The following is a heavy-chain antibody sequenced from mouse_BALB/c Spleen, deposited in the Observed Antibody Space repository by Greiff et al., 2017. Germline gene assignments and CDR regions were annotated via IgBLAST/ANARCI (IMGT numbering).Heavy chain of an antibody. Sequence: EVQVVESGGDLVKPGGSLKLSCAASGFTFSSYGMSWVRQTPDKRLEWVATISSGGSYTYYPDSVKGRFTISRDNAKNTLYLQMSSLKSEDTAMYYCARQIPTDYAMDYWGQGTSVTVSS. J-gene: IGHJ4*01. CDR2: ISSGGSYT. CDR3: ARQIPTDYAMDY. V-gene: IGHV5-6*01. CDR1: GFTFSSYG.